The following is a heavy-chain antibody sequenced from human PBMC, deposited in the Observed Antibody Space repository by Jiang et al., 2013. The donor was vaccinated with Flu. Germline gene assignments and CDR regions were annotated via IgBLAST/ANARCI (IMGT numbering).Heavy chain of an antibody. V-gene: IGHV4-39*01. J-gene: IGHJ3*02. CDR2: IYYSGST. D-gene: IGHD3-22*01. CDR3: ARHRGSSGYRPGPFDI. CDR1: GGSISSSSYY. Sequence: GLVKPSETLSLTCTVSGGSISSSSYYWGWIRQPPGKGLEWIGSIYYSGSTYYNPSLKSRVTISVDTSKNQFSLKLSSVTAADTAVYYCARHRGSSGYRPGPFDIWGQGQWSPSLQ.